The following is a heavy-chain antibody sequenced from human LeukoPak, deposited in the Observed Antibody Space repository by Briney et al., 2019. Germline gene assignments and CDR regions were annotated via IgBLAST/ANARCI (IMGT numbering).Heavy chain of an antibody. J-gene: IGHJ4*02. CDR1: GGSISSGSYY. CDR2: IYSSGST. CDR3: ARVDSSSWYRFDY. Sequence: SETQSLTCTVSGGSISSGSYYWTWIRQSAGKGLEWIGRIYSSGSTNYNPSLKSRVTISVDTSKNQFSLKLSSVTAADTAVYYCARVDSSSWYRFDYWGQGTLVTVSS. D-gene: IGHD6-13*01. V-gene: IGHV4-61*02.